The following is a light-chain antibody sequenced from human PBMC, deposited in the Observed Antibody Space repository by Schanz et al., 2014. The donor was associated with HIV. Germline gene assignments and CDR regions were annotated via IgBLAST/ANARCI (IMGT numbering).Light chain of an antibody. CDR3: GTWDSSLSGAV. J-gene: IGLJ2*01. CDR1: TSNIGNNY. CDR2: DNN. Sequence: QSVLTQPPSVSAAPRQKVTISCSGSTSNIGNNYVSWYQQFPGIAPKLLIYDNNRRASGIPDRFSGSKSGTSASLDITGLXXXDEADYYCGTWDSSLSGAVFGGGTKLTVL. V-gene: IGLV1-51*01.